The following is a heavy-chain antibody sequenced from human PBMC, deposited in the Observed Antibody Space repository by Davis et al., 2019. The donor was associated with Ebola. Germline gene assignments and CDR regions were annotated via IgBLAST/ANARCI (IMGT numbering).Heavy chain of an antibody. J-gene: IGHJ4*02. CDR2: IIPILGIA. V-gene: IGHV1-69*04. Sequence: AASVKVSCKASGYTFTSYGISWVRQAPGQGLEWMGRIIPILGIANYAQKFQGRVTITADKSTSTAYMEVSSLRAEDTAVYYCAKDRAIAAAGTSYYFDYWGQGTLVTVSS. CDR3: AKDRAIAAAGTSYYFDY. D-gene: IGHD6-13*01. CDR1: GYTFTSYG.